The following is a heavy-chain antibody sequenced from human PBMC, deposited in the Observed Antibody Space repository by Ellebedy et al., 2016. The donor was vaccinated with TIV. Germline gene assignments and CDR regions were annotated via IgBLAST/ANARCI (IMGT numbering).Heavy chain of an antibody. CDR1: GYTFTSYD. V-gene: IGHV1-8*01. Sequence: ASVKVSCXASGYTFTSYDINWVRQATGQGLEWMGWMNPNSGNTGYAQKFQGRVTMTRNTSISTAYMELSSLRSEDTAVYYCARGLPTTGQRWFDPWGQGTLVTVSS. D-gene: IGHD4-11*01. CDR2: MNPNSGNT. CDR3: ARGLPTTGQRWFDP. J-gene: IGHJ5*02.